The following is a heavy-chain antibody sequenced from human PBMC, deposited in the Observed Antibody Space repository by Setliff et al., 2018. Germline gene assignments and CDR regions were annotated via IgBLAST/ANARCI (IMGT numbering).Heavy chain of an antibody. CDR1: GFTFSDYY. D-gene: IGHD3-3*01. V-gene: IGHV3-11*04. Sequence: GGSLRLSCAASGFTFSDYYMNWIRQAPGKGLEWVSYISRGGSTIYYADSVKGRFTISRDNSKNTLYLQMNSLRAEDTAVYYCARDSRARITIFGVVTNWFDPWGQGTLVTVSS. CDR2: ISRGGSTI. J-gene: IGHJ5*02. CDR3: ARDSRARITIFGVVTNWFDP.